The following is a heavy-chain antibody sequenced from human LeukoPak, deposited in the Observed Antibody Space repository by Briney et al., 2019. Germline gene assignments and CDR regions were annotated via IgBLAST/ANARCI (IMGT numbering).Heavy chain of an antibody. J-gene: IGHJ4*02. D-gene: IGHD1-26*01. CDR1: GYTFTGYY. Sequence: ASVKVSCKASGYTFTGYYMHWVRQAPGQGLEWMGWINPNSGGTNYAQKFQGRVTMTRDTSISTAYMELSRLRSDDTAVYYCARVSGSKFSPVGYWGQGTLVTVSS. CDR2: INPNSGGT. V-gene: IGHV1-2*02. CDR3: ARVSGSKFSPVGY.